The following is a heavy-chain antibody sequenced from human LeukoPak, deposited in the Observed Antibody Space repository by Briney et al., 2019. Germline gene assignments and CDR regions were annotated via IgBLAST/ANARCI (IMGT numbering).Heavy chain of an antibody. V-gene: IGHV3-9*01. D-gene: IGHD1-14*01. CDR2: ISWNSGSI. CDR3: ATGAGDFDH. J-gene: IGHJ4*02. CDR1: GFTFDDYA. Sequence: GGSLRLSCAASGFTFDDYAMHWVRQAPGKGLEWVPGISWNSGSIGYADSVKGRFTISRDNAKNSLYLQMNSLRAEDTAVYYCATGAGDFDHWGQGILVTVSS.